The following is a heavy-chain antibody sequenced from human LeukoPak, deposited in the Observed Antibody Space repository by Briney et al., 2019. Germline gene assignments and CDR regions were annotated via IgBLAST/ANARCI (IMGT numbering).Heavy chain of an antibody. CDR2: IKQDGSEK. Sequence: QPGGSLRLFCAVSGFTFSSYWMSWVRQAPGKGLEWVANIKQDGSEKYYLDFVKGRFTISRDNAKNSVYLQMNSLRVEDTAVYYCARASSYQLLGGGCDYWGQGTLVTVSS. J-gene: IGHJ4*02. V-gene: IGHV3-7*04. CDR1: GFTFSSYW. CDR3: ARASSYQLLGGGCDY. D-gene: IGHD2-2*01.